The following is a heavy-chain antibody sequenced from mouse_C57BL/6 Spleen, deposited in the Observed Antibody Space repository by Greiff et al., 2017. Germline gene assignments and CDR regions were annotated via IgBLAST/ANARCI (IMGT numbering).Heavy chain of an antibody. CDR3: ARGGGNYYFDY. V-gene: IGHV1-54*01. Sequence: ESGAELVRPGTSVKVSCKASGYAFTNYLIEWVKQRPGQGLEWIGVINPGSGGTNYNEKFKGKATLTADKSSSTAYMQLSSLTSEDSAVYFCARGGGNYYFDYWGQGTTLTVSS. D-gene: IGHD2-1*01. CDR2: INPGSGGT. CDR1: GYAFTNYL. J-gene: IGHJ2*01.